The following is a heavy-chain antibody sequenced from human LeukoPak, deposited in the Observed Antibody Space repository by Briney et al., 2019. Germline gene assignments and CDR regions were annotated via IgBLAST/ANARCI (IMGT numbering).Heavy chain of an antibody. CDR1: EYSFTTYW. CDR2: IYPGDSDT. J-gene: IGHJ4*02. D-gene: IGHD1-1*01. V-gene: IGHV5-51*01. CDR3: ARRLTTEETFDY. Sequence: GESLKISCRGSEYSFTTYWIAWVRQMPGKGLEWMGIIYPGDSDTKYSPSFQGQITISADKSIGTAYLHWNSLEASDTAMYYCARRLTTEETFDYWGQGTLVTVSS.